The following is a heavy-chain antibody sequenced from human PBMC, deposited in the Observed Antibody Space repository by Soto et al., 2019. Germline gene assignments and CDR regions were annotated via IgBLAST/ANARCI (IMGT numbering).Heavy chain of an antibody. J-gene: IGHJ4*02. V-gene: IGHV4-39*01. D-gene: IGHD3-10*01. Sequence: QLQLQESGPGLVKPSETLSLTCTVSGGSISSSSYYWGWIRQPPGKGLEWIGSIYYSGSTYYNPSLKSRVTISVDTSKNQFSLKLSSVTAADTAVYYCARRDYYGSGSYYINLGDYWGQGTLVTVSS. CDR2: IYYSGST. CDR3: ARRDYYGSGSYYINLGDY. CDR1: GGSISSSSYY.